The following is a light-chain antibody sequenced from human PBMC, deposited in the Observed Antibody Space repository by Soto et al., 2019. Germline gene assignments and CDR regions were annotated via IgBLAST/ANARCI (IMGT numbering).Light chain of an antibody. CDR3: QQYNNWPPLT. J-gene: IGKJ4*01. V-gene: IGKV3-15*01. CDR2: GAS. CDR1: QSLSSN. Sequence: EIVMTQSPATLSVSPGERATLSCRASQSLSSNLAWYQQKPGQAPRLLIYGASTRATGIPARFSGSGSGTEFTLTISSRQSEDFAVYYCQQYNNWPPLTFGGGTKVEIK.